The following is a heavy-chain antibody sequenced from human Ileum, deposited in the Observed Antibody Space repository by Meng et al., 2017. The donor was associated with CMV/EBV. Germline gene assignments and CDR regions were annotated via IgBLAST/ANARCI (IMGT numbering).Heavy chain of an antibody. V-gene: IGHV4-30-4*08. D-gene: IGHD3-10*02. Sequence: LRLSCTVSGGSITSSDYYWSWVRQPPGKGLEWIGYIYYTGITYYNPSLKSRVTISVDTSKNQFSLSLNSVTAADTAVYYCARDLFPEYGMDVWGQGTTVTVSS. J-gene: IGHJ6*02. CDR1: GGSITSSDYY. CDR3: ARDLFPEYGMDV. CDR2: IYYTGIT.